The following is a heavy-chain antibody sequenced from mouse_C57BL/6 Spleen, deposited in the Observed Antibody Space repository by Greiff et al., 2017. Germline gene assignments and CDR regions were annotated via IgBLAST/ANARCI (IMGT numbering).Heavy chain of an antibody. J-gene: IGHJ4*01. CDR1: GYTFTSSG. CDR3: AREGRDYAMDY. Sequence: QVQLKQSGAELARPGASVKLSCKASGYTFTSSGISWVKQRTGQGLEWIGEIYPRSGNTYYNEKFKGKATLTADKSSSTAYMELRSLTSEDSAVYFCAREGRDYAMDYWGQGTSVTVSS. CDR2: IYPRSGNT. V-gene: IGHV1-81*01.